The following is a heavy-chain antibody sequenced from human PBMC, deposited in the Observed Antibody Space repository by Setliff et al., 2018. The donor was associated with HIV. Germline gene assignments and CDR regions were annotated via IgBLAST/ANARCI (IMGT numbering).Heavy chain of an antibody. D-gene: IGHD4-17*01. Sequence: SETLSLTCTVSGGSISSGTYYWSWIRQPAGKGLEWIGRIHTSGGTNYNPSLKSRVTISVDTSKSQFSLKLTSVTAADTAVYYCARNDDYGGKSHDCWGQGTLVTVSS. CDR3: ARNDDYGGKSHDC. CDR1: GGSISSGTYY. CDR2: IHTSGGT. V-gene: IGHV4-61*02. J-gene: IGHJ4*02.